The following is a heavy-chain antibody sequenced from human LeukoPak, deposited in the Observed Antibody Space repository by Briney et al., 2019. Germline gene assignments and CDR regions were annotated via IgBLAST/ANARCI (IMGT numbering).Heavy chain of an antibody. CDR2: IIPILGIA. D-gene: IGHD6-19*01. V-gene: IGHV1-69*02. CDR1: GGTFSSYT. CDR3: ARGIAVAPTNFDY. J-gene: IGHJ4*02. Sequence: GASVKVSCKASGGTFSSYTISWVRQAPGQGLEWMGRIIPILGIANYAQKFQGRVTMTTDTSTSTAYMELRSLRSDDTAVYYCARGIAVAPTNFDYWGQGTLVTVSS.